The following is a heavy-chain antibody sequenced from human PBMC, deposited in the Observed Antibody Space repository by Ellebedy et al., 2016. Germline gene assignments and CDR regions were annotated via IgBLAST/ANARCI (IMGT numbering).Heavy chain of an antibody. CDR1: GFTFSNYW. Sequence: GGSLRLXCAASGFTFSNYWMYWVRQAPGKGLVWVSRINSDGSSTTYADSVKGRFTSSRDNAKNTLYLQMSSLRAEDTAVYYCARGVDYGSGTRFGFQYWGQGTLVTVSS. V-gene: IGHV3-74*01. J-gene: IGHJ1*01. D-gene: IGHD3-10*01. CDR2: INSDGSST. CDR3: ARGVDYGSGTRFGFQY.